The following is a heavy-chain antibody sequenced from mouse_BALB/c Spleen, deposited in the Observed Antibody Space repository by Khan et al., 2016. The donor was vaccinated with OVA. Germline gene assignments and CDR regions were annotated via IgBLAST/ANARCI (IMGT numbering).Heavy chain of an antibody. V-gene: IGHV1-77*01. J-gene: IGHJ3*01. CDR3: SRRKYFGDTFAY. Sequence: QVQLQQSGAELARPGASVKLSCTASGYTFTDYYINWVKQRPGKGLEWIGEISPGSGDTYYNERFKGKATLTADKSSRTAYMQISSLTSEASAFYFWSRRKYFGDTFAYWGQGTLVTVSA. CDR1: GYTFTDYY. CDR2: ISPGSGDT.